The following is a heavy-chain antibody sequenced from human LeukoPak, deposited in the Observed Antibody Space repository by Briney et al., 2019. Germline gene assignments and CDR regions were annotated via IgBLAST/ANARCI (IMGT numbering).Heavy chain of an antibody. CDR3: AKDGS. CDR1: GFTFDDYA. CDR2: ISWNSGSI. J-gene: IGHJ4*02. V-gene: IGHV3-9*01. Sequence: GRSLRLSCAASGFTFDDYAMHWVRQAPGKGLEWVSGISWNSGSIGYADSVKGRFTISRDNAKNSLYLQMDSLRAEDTALYYCAKDGSWGQGTLVTVSS.